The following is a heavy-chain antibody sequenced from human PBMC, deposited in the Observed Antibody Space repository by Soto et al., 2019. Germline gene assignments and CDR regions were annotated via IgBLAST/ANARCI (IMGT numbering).Heavy chain of an antibody. CDR2: IYPTDSDT. V-gene: IGHV5-51*01. CDR1: GYRITSYW. J-gene: IGHJ6*02. CDR3: AKELNWNDAPSYYYYGMDV. D-gene: IGHD1-1*01. Sequence: ESLKISCKASGYRITSYWIGWVRQMPGKGLEWMGIIYPTDSDTRYSPSFQGQVTISVDKSINTAYLQWSSLKASDTAVYYCAKELNWNDAPSYYYYGMDVWGQGTTVTVSS.